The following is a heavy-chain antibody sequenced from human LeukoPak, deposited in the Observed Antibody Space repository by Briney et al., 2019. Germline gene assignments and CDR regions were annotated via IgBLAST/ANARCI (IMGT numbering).Heavy chain of an antibody. J-gene: IGHJ4*02. Sequence: SVKVSCKASGGTFSNYAISWVRQAPGHGLEWMGGIIPILGTSNYAQKFQDRLTITADESTSTAYLELSSLTSADTAVYYCAREVSGTYCDYWGQGSLVTVSS. CDR2: IIPILGTS. V-gene: IGHV1-69*13. CDR1: GGTFSNYA. CDR3: AREVSGTYCDY. D-gene: IGHD1-26*01.